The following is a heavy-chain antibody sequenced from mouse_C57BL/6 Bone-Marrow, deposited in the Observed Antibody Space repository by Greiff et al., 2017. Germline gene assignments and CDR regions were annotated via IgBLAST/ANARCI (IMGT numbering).Heavy chain of an antibody. CDR1: GYTFTSYW. J-gene: IGHJ2*01. CDR3: AREVETDFDY. CDR2: IDPSDSYT. V-gene: IGHV1-50*01. Sequence: QVQLQQPGAELVKPGASVKLSCKASGYTFTSYWMQWVKQRPGQGLEWIGEIDPSDSYTNYNQKFKGKATLTVDTSSSTAYMQLSSLTSEDSAVYYCAREVETDFDYWGQGTTLTVSS.